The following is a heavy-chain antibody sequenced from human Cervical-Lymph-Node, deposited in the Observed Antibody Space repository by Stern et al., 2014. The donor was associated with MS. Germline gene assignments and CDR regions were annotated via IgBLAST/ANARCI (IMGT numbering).Heavy chain of an antibody. CDR3: ARGGRGVGLEY. J-gene: IGHJ4*02. CDR2: VSYDGTQR. CDR1: GFTFSTYA. Sequence: VQLVESGGGVVPPGRSLSLSCVVSGFTFSTYAIHWVRQAPGKGLEWVAFVSYDGTQRNSTDSVKARFTISRDNSKNTLYLHMNSLRDEDTAVYFCARGGRGVGLEYWGQGALVTVSS. V-gene: IGHV3-30-3*01. D-gene: IGHD3-10*01.